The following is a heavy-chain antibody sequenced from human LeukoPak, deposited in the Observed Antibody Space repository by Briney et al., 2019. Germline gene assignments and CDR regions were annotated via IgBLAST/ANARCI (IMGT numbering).Heavy chain of an antibody. CDR2: IYSGGIT. D-gene: IGHD6-19*01. J-gene: IGHJ4*02. V-gene: IGHV3-66*01. Sequence: GGSLRLSCAASRFTFSSYGMHWVRQTPGKGLEWVSVIYSGGITYYADSVKGRFTVSRDNSKNTVYLEMNSLRAEDTAVYYCARSSMAVAGTLDYWGQGTLVTVSS. CDR3: ARSSMAVAGTLDY. CDR1: RFTFSSYG.